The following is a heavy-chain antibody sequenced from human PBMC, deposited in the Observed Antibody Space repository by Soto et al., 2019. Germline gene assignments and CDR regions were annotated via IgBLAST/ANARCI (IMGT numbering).Heavy chain of an antibody. V-gene: IGHV4-39*01. Sequence: SETLSLTCTVSGGSISSSSYYWGWIRQPPGKGLEWIGSIYYSGSTYYNPSLKSRVTISVDTSKNQFSLKLSSVTAADTAVYYCARLQAEYCSGGSCYSSGYYYGMDVGGQGTTVT. J-gene: IGHJ6*02. D-gene: IGHD2-15*01. CDR1: GGSISSSSYY. CDR3: ARLQAEYCSGGSCYSSGYYYGMDV. CDR2: IYYSGST.